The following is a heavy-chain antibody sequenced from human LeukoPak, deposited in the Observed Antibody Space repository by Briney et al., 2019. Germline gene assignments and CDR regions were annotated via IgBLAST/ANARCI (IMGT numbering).Heavy chain of an antibody. CDR2: IIPIFGTA. CDR3: ARDFAFGELYCFDP. J-gene: IGHJ5*02. Sequence: SVKVSCKASGDTFSNYAISWVRQAPGQGLEWMGGIIPIFGTANYAQKFQGRVTITADESTSTAYMELSSLRSEDTAVYYCARDFAFGELYCFDPWGQGTLVTVSS. V-gene: IGHV1-69*13. D-gene: IGHD3-10*01. CDR1: GDTFSNYA.